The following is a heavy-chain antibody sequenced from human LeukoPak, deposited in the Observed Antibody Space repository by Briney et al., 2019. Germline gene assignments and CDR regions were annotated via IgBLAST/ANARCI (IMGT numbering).Heavy chain of an antibody. CDR3: ASNEWSGYYFDY. CDR1: GGSFSGYY. Sequence: PSETLSLTCAVYGGSFSGYYWSWIRQPPGKGLEWIGEINHSGSTNYNPSLKSRVTISVDTSKKQFSLKLSSVTAADTAVCYCASNEWSGYYFDYWGQGTLVTVSS. CDR2: INHSGST. J-gene: IGHJ4*02. D-gene: IGHD3-3*01. V-gene: IGHV4-34*01.